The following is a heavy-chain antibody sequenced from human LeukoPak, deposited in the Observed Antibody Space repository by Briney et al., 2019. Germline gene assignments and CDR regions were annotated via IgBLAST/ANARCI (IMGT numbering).Heavy chain of an antibody. V-gene: IGHV4-38-2*01. Sequence: SETLSLTCAVSGYSISSGYYWGWIRQPPGKGLEWIGSIYHSGSTYYNPSLKSRVTISVDTPKNQFSLKLSSVTAADTAVYYCARVSAAAGTRDHYYYYYYMDVWGKGTTVTVSS. CDR3: ARVSAAAGTRDHYYYYYYMDV. J-gene: IGHJ6*03. CDR2: IYHSGST. D-gene: IGHD6-13*01. CDR1: GYSISSGYY.